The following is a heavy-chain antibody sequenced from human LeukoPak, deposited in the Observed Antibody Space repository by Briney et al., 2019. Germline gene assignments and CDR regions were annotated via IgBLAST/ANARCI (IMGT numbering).Heavy chain of an antibody. CDR3: ARERWQLGDAFDI. D-gene: IGHD6-6*01. CDR2: INTDGSST. V-gene: IGHV3-74*01. Sequence: GGSLRLSCAASGFTFSSYWMHWVRHAPGKGLVWVSRINTDGSSTSYADSVKGRFTISRDNAKNTLYLQMNSLRAEDTAVYYCARERWQLGDAFDIWGQGTMVTVSS. CDR1: GFTFSSYW. J-gene: IGHJ3*02.